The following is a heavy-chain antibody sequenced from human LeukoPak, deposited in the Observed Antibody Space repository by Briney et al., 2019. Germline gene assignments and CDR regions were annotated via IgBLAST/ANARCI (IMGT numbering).Heavy chain of an antibody. J-gene: IGHJ4*02. Sequence: PGGSLRLSCAASGFTFSAYSMNWVRQAPGKGLEWVSSISISSIYIYYADSVRGRFTISRDNSKNTLYLRMNSLRAGDTALYYCAKESLRGHSYGFDNWGQGTLVTVSS. D-gene: IGHD5-18*01. CDR3: AKESLRGHSYGFDN. V-gene: IGHV3-21*04. CDR2: ISISSIYI. CDR1: GFTFSAYS.